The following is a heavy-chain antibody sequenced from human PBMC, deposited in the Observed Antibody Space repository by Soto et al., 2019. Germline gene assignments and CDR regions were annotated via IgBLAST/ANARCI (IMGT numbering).Heavy chain of an antibody. Sequence: WASVKVSCKTSGHTFTNYAINWVRQAPGQGLQWMGWISAYSGDTKYAQRFQDRLTVTTDPSTTTAYMELRSLRSDDTAVYYCARDGRAFSIFGETMDVWGQGTTVTVSS. D-gene: IGHD3-3*01. CDR2: ISAYSGDT. CDR3: ARDGRAFSIFGETMDV. J-gene: IGHJ6*02. V-gene: IGHV1-18*01. CDR1: GHTFTNYA.